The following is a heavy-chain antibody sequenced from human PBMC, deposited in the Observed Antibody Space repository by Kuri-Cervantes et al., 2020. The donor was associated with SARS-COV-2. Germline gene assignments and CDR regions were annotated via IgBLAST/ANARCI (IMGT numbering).Heavy chain of an antibody. Sequence: GESLKISCKGSGYSFTSYWIGWVRQMPGKGLDWMGIIYPGDSDTRYSPSFQGQVTISADKSISTAYLQWSSLKASDTAMYYCARIEYSSSSGVGYFDYWGQGTLVTVSS. CDR3: ARIEYSSSSGVGYFDY. CDR1: GYSFTSYW. J-gene: IGHJ4*02. V-gene: IGHV5-51*01. CDR2: IYPGDSDT. D-gene: IGHD6-6*01.